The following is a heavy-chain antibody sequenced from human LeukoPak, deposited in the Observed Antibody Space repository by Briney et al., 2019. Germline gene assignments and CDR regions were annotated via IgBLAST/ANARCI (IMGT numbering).Heavy chain of an antibody. D-gene: IGHD3-22*01. Sequence: SGPTLVNPTQTLTLTCTFSGFSLSTSGVGVGWIRQPPGKALQWLAFIYWDDDKRYSPSLKSRLTITKDTSKNQVVLTMTNMDPVDTATYYCAHGFNYYDSHPIVPFDYWGQGTLVTVSS. CDR2: IYWDDDK. CDR3: AHGFNYYDSHPIVPFDY. V-gene: IGHV2-5*02. CDR1: GFSLSTSGVG. J-gene: IGHJ4*02.